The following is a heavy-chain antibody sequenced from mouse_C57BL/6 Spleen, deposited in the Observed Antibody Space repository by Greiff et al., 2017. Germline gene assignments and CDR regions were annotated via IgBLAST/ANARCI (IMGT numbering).Heavy chain of an antibody. Sequence: DVQLVESGGGLVKPGGSLKLSCAASGFTFSSYTMSWVRQTPEKRLEWVATISGGGGNTYYPDSVKGRFTISRDNAKNTLYLQMSSLRSEDTALYYCARHEGSYYFDYWGQGTTLTVSS. CDR1: GFTFSSYT. CDR3: ARHEGSYYFDY. V-gene: IGHV5-9*01. J-gene: IGHJ2*01. CDR2: ISGGGGNT.